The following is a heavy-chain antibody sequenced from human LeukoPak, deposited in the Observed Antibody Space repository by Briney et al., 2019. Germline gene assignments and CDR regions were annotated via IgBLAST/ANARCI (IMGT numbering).Heavy chain of an antibody. Sequence: SVKVSCKASGGIFSSYAISWVRQAPGQGLEWMGGIIPIFGTANYAQKFQGRVTITADESTSTAYMELSSLRSEDTAVYYCARDWSIVVVPAAGYYYGMDVWGQGTTVTVSS. CDR3: ARDWSIVVVPAAGYYYGMDV. CDR2: IIPIFGTA. V-gene: IGHV1-69*01. D-gene: IGHD2-2*01. CDR1: GGIFSSYA. J-gene: IGHJ6*02.